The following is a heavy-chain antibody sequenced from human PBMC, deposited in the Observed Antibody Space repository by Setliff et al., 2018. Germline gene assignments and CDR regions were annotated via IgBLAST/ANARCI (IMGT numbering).Heavy chain of an antibody. V-gene: IGHV4-34*01. CDR3: VTAASARSRWYDMGWFDP. Sequence: PSETLSLTCAVYGGSFSDSHWSWIRQPPGKGLEWIGEIDQGGSTNYNPSLKSRVTISLDTSKNQFSLKLSSVTAADTAVYYCVTAASARSRWYDMGWFDPWGQGTLVTVSS. CDR1: GGSFSDSH. CDR2: IDQGGST. J-gene: IGHJ5*02. D-gene: IGHD3-22*01.